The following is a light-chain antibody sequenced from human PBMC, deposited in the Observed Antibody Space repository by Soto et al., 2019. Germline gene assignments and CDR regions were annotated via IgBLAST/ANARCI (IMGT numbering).Light chain of an antibody. V-gene: IGLV2-23*02. CDR3: CSYAGSRTFVV. Sequence: QSVLTQPASVSGSPGQSITISCTGSSSDVGSYNLVSWYQQHPGKAPKLMIYEVSKRPSGVPNRFSGSKSGNTASLTISGLQPEDEADYYCCSYAGSRTFVVFGGGTKLTVL. J-gene: IGLJ2*01. CDR1: SSDVGSYNL. CDR2: EVS.